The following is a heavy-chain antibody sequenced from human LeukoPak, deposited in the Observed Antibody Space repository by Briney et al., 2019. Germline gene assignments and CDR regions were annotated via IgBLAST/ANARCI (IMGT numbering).Heavy chain of an antibody. CDR1: GYSFTSYW. J-gene: IGHJ4*02. CDR3: ARRSVLVAFDY. Sequence: GESLKISCKGSGYSFTSYWIGWVPQMPGKGWEWMGIIYPGDSDTRYSPSFQGQVTISADKSISTAYLQWSSLKASDTAMYYCARRSVLVAFDYWGRGTLVTVSS. CDR2: IYPGDSDT. V-gene: IGHV5-51*01. D-gene: IGHD2-15*01.